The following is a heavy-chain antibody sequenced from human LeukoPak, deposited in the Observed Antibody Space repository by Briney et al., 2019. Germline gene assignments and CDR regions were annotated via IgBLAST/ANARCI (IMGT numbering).Heavy chain of an antibody. CDR2: INHSGST. Sequence: SETLSLTCAVYGGSFSGHYWSWIRQPPGKGLEWMGEINHSGSTNYNPSLKSRVTISVDTSKNQFSLKLSSVTAADTAVYYCARGEGVWGGSSWPKNWFDPWGQGTLVTVSS. D-gene: IGHD6-13*01. J-gene: IGHJ5*02. V-gene: IGHV4-34*01. CDR3: ARGEGVWGGSSWPKNWFDP. CDR1: GGSFSGHY.